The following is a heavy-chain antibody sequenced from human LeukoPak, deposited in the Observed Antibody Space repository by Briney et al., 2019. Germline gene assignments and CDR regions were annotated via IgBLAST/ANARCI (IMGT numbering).Heavy chain of an antibody. Sequence: GGSLRLSYAASGFTFSTFWVSWFRQAPGKGLEWVANIKVDGSEKYYVDSMKGRFTVSRDNAKNSLYLQMDSLRAEDTAVYYCARGGTFVSDYWGQGTLVTVSS. D-gene: IGHD1-1*01. CDR3: ARGGTFVSDY. CDR1: GFTFSTFW. V-gene: IGHV3-7*01. J-gene: IGHJ4*02. CDR2: IKVDGSEK.